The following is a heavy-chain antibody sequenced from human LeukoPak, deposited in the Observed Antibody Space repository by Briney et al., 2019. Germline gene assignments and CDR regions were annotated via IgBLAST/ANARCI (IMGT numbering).Heavy chain of an antibody. CDR3: ATNDYSNYGRSVY. J-gene: IGHJ4*02. CDR2: FDPEDGET. D-gene: IGHD4-11*01. Sequence: ASVKVSCKVSGYTLTELSMHWVRQAPGKGLEWMGGFDPEDGETVYAQKFQGRVTMTEDTSTDTAYMELSSLRSEDTAVYYCATNDYSNYGRSVYWGQGTLVTVSS. CDR1: GYTLTELS. V-gene: IGHV1-24*01.